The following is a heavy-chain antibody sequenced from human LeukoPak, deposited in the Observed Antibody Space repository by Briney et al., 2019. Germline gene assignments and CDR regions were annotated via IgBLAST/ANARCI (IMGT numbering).Heavy chain of an antibody. D-gene: IGHD3-3*01. CDR3: ARDWRFLEWLVHYYYYGMDV. CDR1: GYTFTSYA. V-gene: IGHV7-4-1*02. CDR2: INTNTGNP. J-gene: IGHJ6*02. Sequence: ASVKVSCKASGYTFTSYAMHWVRQAPGQGLEWMGWINTNTGNPTYAQGFTGRFVFSLDTSVSTAYLQISSLKAEDTAVYYCARDWRFLEWLVHYYYYGMDVWGQGTTVTVSS.